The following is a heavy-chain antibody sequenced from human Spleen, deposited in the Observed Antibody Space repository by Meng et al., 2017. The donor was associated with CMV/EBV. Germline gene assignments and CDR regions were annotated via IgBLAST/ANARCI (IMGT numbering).Heavy chain of an antibody. CDR3: AKVGNYDGSGYYTSFDY. V-gene: IGHV3-23*01. J-gene: IGHJ4*02. CDR2: ISTTGFST. CDR1: LTFSSYT. D-gene: IGHD3-22*01. Sequence: LTFSSYTINWVRQAPGKGLEWVSSISTTGFSTYYADSVKGRFTISRDTSKNTLYLQMNSLRAEDTAVYYCAKVGNYDGSGYYTSFDYWGQGTLVTVSS.